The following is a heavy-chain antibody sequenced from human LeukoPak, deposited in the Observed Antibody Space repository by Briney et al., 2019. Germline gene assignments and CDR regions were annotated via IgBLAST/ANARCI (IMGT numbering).Heavy chain of an antibody. CDR3: ARQVATPTKNWFDP. J-gene: IGHJ5*02. CDR1: GGSISSYY. Sequence: SETLSLTCTVSGGSISSYYWSWIRQPPGKGLEWIGYIYYSGSTNYNPSLNSRVTISVDTSKNQFSLKLRSVTAADTAVYYCARQVATPTKNWFDPWGQGTLVTVSS. D-gene: IGHD5-12*01. CDR2: IYYSGST. V-gene: IGHV4-59*08.